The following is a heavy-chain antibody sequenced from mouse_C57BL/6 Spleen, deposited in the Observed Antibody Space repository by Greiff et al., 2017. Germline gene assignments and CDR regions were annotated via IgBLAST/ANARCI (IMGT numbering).Heavy chain of an antibody. Sequence: VQLKESGPVLVKPGASVKMSCKASGYTFTDYYMNWVKQSHGKSLEWIGVINPYNGGTSYNQKFKGKATLTVYKSSSTAYMERNSLTSEDSAFYSCARSTVVARYFDVWGTGTTVTVSS. CDR2: INPYNGGT. CDR3: ARSTVVARYFDV. D-gene: IGHD1-1*01. J-gene: IGHJ1*03. V-gene: IGHV1-19*01. CDR1: GYTFTDYY.